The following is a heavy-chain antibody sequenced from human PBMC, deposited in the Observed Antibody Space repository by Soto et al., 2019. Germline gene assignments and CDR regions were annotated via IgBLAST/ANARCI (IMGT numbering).Heavy chain of an antibody. CDR2: MNPNSGDT. Sequence: QVQLVQSGAEVKKPGASVKVSCKASGYTFTSYEINWVRQATGQGLEWMGWMNPNSGDTGYAQKFQGRVTMTRNTTTSTAYRELSRIRSEETAVYYCARGELLWCGDLLSWGQGTLFTVSS. D-gene: IGHD3-10*01. J-gene: IGHJ4*02. CDR1: GYTFTSYE. V-gene: IGHV1-8*01. CDR3: ARGELLWCGDLLS.